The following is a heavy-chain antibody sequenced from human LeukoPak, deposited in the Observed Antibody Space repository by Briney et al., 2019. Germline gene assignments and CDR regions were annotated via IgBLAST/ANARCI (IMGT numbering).Heavy chain of an antibody. CDR1: GGTFSSYA. V-gene: IGHV1-69*04. CDR2: IIPILGIA. J-gene: IGHJ4*02. Sequence: ASVKVSCKASGGTFSSYAISWVRQAPGQGLEWMGRIIPILGIANYAQKFQGRVTITADKSTSTAYMELSSLRSDDTAVYYCARGPDYFDYWGQGTLVTVSS. CDR3: ARGPDYFDY. D-gene: IGHD2-2*01.